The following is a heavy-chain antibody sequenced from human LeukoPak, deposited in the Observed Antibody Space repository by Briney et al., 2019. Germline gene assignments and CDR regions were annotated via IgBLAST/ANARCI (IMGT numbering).Heavy chain of an antibody. V-gene: IGHV4-34*01. Sequence: SETLSLTCAVYGGSFSGYYWSWIRQPPGKGLEWIGEINHSGITNYNPSLKSRVTISVDTSKNQFSLKLSSVTAADTAVYYCARDADAFDIWGQGTMVTVSS. CDR2: INHSGIT. J-gene: IGHJ3*02. CDR1: GGSFSGYY. CDR3: ARDADAFDI.